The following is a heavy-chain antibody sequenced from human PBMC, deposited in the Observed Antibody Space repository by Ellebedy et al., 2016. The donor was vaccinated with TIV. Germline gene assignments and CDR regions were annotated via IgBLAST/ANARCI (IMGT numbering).Heavy chain of an antibody. CDR1: GFTFSSYG. D-gene: IGHD6-13*01. CDR2: ISYDGSNK. V-gene: IGHV3-30*03. J-gene: IGHJ4*02. CDR3: ARAGYSSSY. Sequence: PGGSLRLSCAASGFTFSSYGMHWDRQAPGKGLEWVAVISYDGSNKYYADSVKGRFTISRDNSKNTLYLQMNSLRAEDTAVYYCARAGYSSSYWGQGTLVTVSS.